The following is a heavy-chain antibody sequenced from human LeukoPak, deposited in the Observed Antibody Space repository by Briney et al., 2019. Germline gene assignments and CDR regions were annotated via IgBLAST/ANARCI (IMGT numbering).Heavy chain of an antibody. J-gene: IGHJ6*02. Sequence: GASVKVSCKASGYTFTSYDINWVRQATGQGLEWMGWMNPNSGNTGYAQKFQGRVTMTRNTSISTAYMELSSLRSEDTAVYYCARDCNDFWSGSKCMDVWGQGTTVTVSS. CDR2: MNPNSGNT. V-gene: IGHV1-8*01. D-gene: IGHD3-3*01. CDR3: ARDCNDFWSGSKCMDV. CDR1: GYTFTSYD.